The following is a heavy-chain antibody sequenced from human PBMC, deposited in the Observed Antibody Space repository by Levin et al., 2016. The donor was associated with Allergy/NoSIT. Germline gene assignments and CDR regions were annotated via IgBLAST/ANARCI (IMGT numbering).Heavy chain of an antibody. CDR2: IKQDGSEK. J-gene: IGHJ3*02. CDR3: ARPGLLGYDSTAYRAYDM. D-gene: IGHD3-22*01. CDR1: GFKLSDYW. Sequence: GESLKISCAASGFKLSDYWMTWVRQAPGKGLEWVANIKQDGSEKSYVDSVKGRFTISRDNAKNSLFLQMSSLRAEDTAVYYCARPGLLGYDSTAYRAYDMWGQGTLVTVSS. V-gene: IGHV3-7*01.